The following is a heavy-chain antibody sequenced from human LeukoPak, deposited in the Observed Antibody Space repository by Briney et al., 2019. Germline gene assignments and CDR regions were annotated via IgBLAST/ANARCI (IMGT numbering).Heavy chain of an antibody. CDR2: IGHDGADK. J-gene: IGHJ4*02. CDR1: GFTFSHYA. D-gene: IGHD3-22*01. CDR3: ARNSDYYDYSPQSV. V-gene: IGHV3-30*04. Sequence: GGSLRLSCAASGFTFSHYALHWVRQAPGKGLEWVALIGHDGADKYYADSVKGRFLISRDNSKNMLFLQMNSLIIEDTAVYYCARNSDYYDYSPQSVWGQGTLVPVS.